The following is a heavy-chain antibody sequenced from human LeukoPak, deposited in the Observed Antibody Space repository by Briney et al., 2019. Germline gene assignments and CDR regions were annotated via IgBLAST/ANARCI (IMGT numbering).Heavy chain of an antibody. Sequence: PGGSLRLSCAASGFTFSDYYMSWIRQAPGKGLEWVSYISSSGSTIYYADSVKGRFTISRDNAKNSLYLQMNSLRAEDTAVYYCAKDSRGSYWRMFDYWGQGTLVTVSS. CDR1: GFTFSDYY. CDR2: ISSSGSTI. V-gene: IGHV3-11*04. J-gene: IGHJ4*02. D-gene: IGHD1-26*01. CDR3: AKDSRGSYWRMFDY.